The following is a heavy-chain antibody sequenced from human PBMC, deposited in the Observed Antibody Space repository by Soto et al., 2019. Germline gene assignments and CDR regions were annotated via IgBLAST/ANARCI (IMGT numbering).Heavy chain of an antibody. V-gene: IGHV4-4*02. Sequence: QVQLQESGPGLVKPSGTLCLTCAVSGGSVSSSNWWSWVRQSPGKGLEWMGEIYHSGSAHYNPSLKSRATISLDKSKNQFALRLTSLTAADTAVYYCARVPGVVVSADDAFDIWGPGTRVIVSS. CDR1: GGSVSSSNW. J-gene: IGHJ3*02. CDR3: ARVPGVVVSADDAFDI. CDR2: IYHSGSA. D-gene: IGHD2-21*02.